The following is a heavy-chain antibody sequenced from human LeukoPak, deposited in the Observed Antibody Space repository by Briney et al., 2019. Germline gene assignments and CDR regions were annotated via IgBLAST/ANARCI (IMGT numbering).Heavy chain of an antibody. V-gene: IGHV1-69*06. CDR3: ARGVGGSGSYRLDY. CDR1: GGTFSSYA. J-gene: IGHJ4*02. Sequence: GASVKVSCKASGGTFSSYAINWVRQAPGQGLEWMGGIIPIFDTTNYAQNFQGRVTITAGKSTNTAYMELSSLRSEDTAVYYCARGVGGSGSYRLDYWGQGTLVTVSS. CDR2: IIPIFDTT. D-gene: IGHD3-10*01.